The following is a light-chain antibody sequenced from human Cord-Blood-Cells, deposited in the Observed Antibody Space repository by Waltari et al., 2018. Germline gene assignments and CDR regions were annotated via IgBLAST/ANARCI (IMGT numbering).Light chain of an antibody. CDR1: SSDVGGYNY. Sequence: QSALTQPASVSGSPGQSITISCTGTSSDVGGYNYVSWYQQHPGKAPKLMIYDVSNRPSGVSNRFSGSTSGNTAALTISGLQAEHEADYYCSSYTSSSTVVFGGGTKLTVL. CDR3: SSYTSSSTVV. V-gene: IGLV2-14*01. CDR2: DVS. J-gene: IGLJ2*01.